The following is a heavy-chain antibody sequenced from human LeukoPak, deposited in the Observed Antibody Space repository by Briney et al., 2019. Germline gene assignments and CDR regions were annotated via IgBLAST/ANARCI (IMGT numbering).Heavy chain of an antibody. Sequence: SVKVSCKASGYTFTSYYMHWVRQAPGQGLEWMGGIIPIFGTANYAQKFQGRVTITTDESTSTAYMELSSLRSEDTAVYYCARGGYYYGRFDYWGQGTLVTASS. CDR2: IIPIFGTA. D-gene: IGHD3-22*01. CDR1: GYTFTSYY. CDR3: ARGGYYYGRFDY. V-gene: IGHV1-69*05. J-gene: IGHJ4*02.